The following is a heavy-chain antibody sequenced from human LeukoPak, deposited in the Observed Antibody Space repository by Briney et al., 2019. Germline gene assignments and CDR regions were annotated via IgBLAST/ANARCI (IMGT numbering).Heavy chain of an antibody. Sequence: ASVKVSCKASGYNFVGYYLHWVRQAPGQGLEWMGWINPNSGGTNYAQKFQGRVTMTRDTSISTAYMELNRLRSDDTAVYYCARAEGVRSSWFDDYWSQGTLVTVSS. CDR3: ARAEGVRSSWFDDY. J-gene: IGHJ4*02. D-gene: IGHD6-13*01. CDR2: INPNSGGT. V-gene: IGHV1-2*02. CDR1: GYNFVGYY.